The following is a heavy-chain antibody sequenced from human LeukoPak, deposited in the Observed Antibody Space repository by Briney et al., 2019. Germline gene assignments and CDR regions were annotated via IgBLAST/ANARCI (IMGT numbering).Heavy chain of an antibody. J-gene: IGHJ4*02. CDR1: GFTFSDYY. CDR2: ITSGGVV. CDR3: ARDYRTLKTYYYDSSGYSY. Sequence: GGSLRLSCAASGFTFSDYYMSWIRQAPGKGLEWLAYITSGGVVYQADSVKGRFTISRDNAKNSLYLQMNSLRAEDTAVYYCARDYRTLKTYYYDSSGYSYWGQGTLVTVSS. D-gene: IGHD3-22*01. V-gene: IGHV3-69-1*01.